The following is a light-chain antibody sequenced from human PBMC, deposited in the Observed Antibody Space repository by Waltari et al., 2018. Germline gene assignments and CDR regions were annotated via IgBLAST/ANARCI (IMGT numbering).Light chain of an antibody. CDR3: QTGGHGTWV. J-gene: IGLJ3*02. CDR2: VNSDGSD. Sequence: QQTDKCPRSVLKVNSDGSDSKGDGIPYLFSGSGSGAERYLTVSSLQSEDEADYYCQTGGHGTWVFGGGTKLTVL. V-gene: IGLV4-69*01.